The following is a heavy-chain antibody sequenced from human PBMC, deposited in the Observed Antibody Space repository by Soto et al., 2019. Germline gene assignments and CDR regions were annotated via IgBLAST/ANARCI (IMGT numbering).Heavy chain of an antibody. CDR3: AKEEDYYDYKTIDY. D-gene: IGHD4-17*01. J-gene: IGHJ4*02. V-gene: IGHV3-23*01. CDR1: GFTFGSYA. CDR2: ISGSGVST. Sequence: GGSLRLSCAASGFTFGSYAMSWVRQAPGKGLEWVSAISGSGVSTYYTDPVKGRFTISRDNSKSTLYLQMNSLRAEDTAVYYCAKEEDYYDYKTIDYWGPGTLVTVSS.